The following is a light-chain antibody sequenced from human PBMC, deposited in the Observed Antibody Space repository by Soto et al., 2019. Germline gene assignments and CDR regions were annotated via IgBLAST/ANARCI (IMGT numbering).Light chain of an antibody. CDR3: QRANSFPLA. CDR1: QGIGTY. Sequence: DIQMTQSPSSVSASVGDRVTITCRASQGIGTYLVWYQQKPGKAPNLLIYSASSLQSGVPSRFSGSGSGTDFTLTITSLQPEDFATYYCQRANSFPLAFGQGTNVEIK. CDR2: SAS. V-gene: IGKV1-12*01. J-gene: IGKJ1*01.